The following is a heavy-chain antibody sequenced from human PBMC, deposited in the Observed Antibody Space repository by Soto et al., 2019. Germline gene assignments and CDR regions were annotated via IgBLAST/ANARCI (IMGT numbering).Heavy chain of an antibody. CDR1: GGSISSYY. Sequence: QVQLQESGPGLVKPSETLSLTCTVSGGSISSYYWSWIRQPPGKGLEWIRYIYNSGRTNYNTSLKTPVTISVDTSMNQSSLKLSSVTAADTAVYYCARRYGYSFDYWGQGTLVTVSS. V-gene: IGHV4-59*08. CDR3: ARRYGYSFDY. D-gene: IGHD1-1*01. J-gene: IGHJ4*02. CDR2: IYNSGRT.